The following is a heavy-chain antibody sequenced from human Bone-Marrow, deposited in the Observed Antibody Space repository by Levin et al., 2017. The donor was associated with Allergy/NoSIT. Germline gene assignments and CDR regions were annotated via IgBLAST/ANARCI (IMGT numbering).Heavy chain of an antibody. J-gene: IGHJ6*02. Sequence: GGSLRLSCAASGFTFSNYALSWVRQAPGKGLEWVSGFSGSAGSTYYADSVKGRFTISRDNSKSTLFLQLNSLRVEDTAVYYCAKNSGLHYYYALDVWGQGTTVTVSS. D-gene: IGHD4-23*01. CDR3: AKNSGLHYYYALDV. CDR1: GFTFSNYA. V-gene: IGHV3-23*01. CDR2: FSGSAGST.